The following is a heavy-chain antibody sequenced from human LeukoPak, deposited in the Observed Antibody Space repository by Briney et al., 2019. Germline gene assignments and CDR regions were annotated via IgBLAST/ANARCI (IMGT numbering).Heavy chain of an antibody. CDR2: IIPILGIA. CDR1: GGTFSSYA. J-gene: IGHJ6*02. D-gene: IGHD3-10*01. V-gene: IGHV1-69*04. Sequence: SVTVSCTASGGTFSSYAISWVRHAPGQGLEWMGRIIPILGIANYAQKFQGRVTITADKSTSTAYMELSSLRSEDTAVYYCARDAKAYYYGSGGIYGMDVWGQGTTVTVSS. CDR3: ARDAKAYYYGSGGIYGMDV.